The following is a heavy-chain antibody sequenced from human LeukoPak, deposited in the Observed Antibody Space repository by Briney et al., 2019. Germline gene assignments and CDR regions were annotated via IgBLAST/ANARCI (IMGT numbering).Heavy chain of an antibody. CDR2: IIPIFGTA. CDR3: ARENSRLEGNWFDP. J-gene: IGHJ5*02. D-gene: IGHD2-21*01. CDR1: GGTFSSYA. V-gene: IGHV1-69*13. Sequence: ASVKVSCKASGGTFSSYAISWVRQAPGQGLEWMGGIIPIFGTANYAQKFQGRVTITADESTSTAYMELSSLRSEDTAVYYCARENSRLEGNWFDPWGQGTLVTVSS.